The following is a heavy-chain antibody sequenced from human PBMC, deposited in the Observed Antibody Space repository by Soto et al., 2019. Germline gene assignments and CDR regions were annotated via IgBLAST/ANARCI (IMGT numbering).Heavy chain of an antibody. CDR1: PFTFSSFG. CDR2: IGCGSTYI. Sequence: PGGSLRLSCAASPFTFSSFGMNWVRQAPGKGLEWVSSIGCGSTYIYYADSVKGRFTISRDNAKKSLFLHMGSLRTEDTAVYYCARGGGSSPYYFDYWGQGTLVTVSS. CDR3: ARGGGSSPYYFDY. J-gene: IGHJ4*02. V-gene: IGHV3-21*01. D-gene: IGHD2-15*01.